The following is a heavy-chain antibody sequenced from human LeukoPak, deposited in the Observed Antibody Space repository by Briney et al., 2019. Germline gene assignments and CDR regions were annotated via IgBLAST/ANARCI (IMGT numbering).Heavy chain of an antibody. CDR2: IYYSGST. J-gene: IGHJ5*02. D-gene: IGHD3-16*01. V-gene: IGHV4-59*08. CDR1: GGSISSYY. Sequence: SETLSLTCTVSGGSISSYYWTWIRQPPGKGVEWIGYIYYSGSTNYNPSLKSRVTMSVDTSKNQFSLKLSSVTAADTAIYYCARHGGRYNWFDPWGQGTLVTVSS. CDR3: ARHGGRYNWFDP.